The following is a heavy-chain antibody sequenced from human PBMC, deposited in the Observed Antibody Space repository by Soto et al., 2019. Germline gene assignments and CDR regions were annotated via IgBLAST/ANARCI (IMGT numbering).Heavy chain of an antibody. CDR3: ASSPDYYDSSGYYLFYFDY. CDR1: GGSISSYY. Sequence: ETLSLTCTVSGGSISSYYWSWVRQPPGKGLEWIGYIYYSGSTNYNPSLKSRVTISVDTSKNQFSLKLSSVTAADTAVYYCASSPDYYDSSGYYLFYFDYWGQGTLVTVSS. V-gene: IGHV4-59*01. D-gene: IGHD3-22*01. J-gene: IGHJ4*02. CDR2: IYYSGST.